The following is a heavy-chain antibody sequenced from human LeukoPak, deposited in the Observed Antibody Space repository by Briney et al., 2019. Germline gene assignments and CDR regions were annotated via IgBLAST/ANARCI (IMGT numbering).Heavy chain of an antibody. V-gene: IGHV3-9*03. Sequence: PGGSLRLSCAASGFTFDDYAMHWVRQAPGKGLEWVSGISWNSGTIGYADSVKGRFTISRDNAKNSLYLQMNSLRAGDMALYYCAKVECRRTSCYDYYYGMDVWGQGTTVTVSS. D-gene: IGHD2-2*01. CDR2: ISWNSGTI. J-gene: IGHJ6*02. CDR3: AKVECRRTSCYDYYYGMDV. CDR1: GFTFDDYA.